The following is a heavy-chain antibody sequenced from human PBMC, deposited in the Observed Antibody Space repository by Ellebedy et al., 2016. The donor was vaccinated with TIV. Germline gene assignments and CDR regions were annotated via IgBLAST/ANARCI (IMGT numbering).Heavy chain of an antibody. V-gene: IGHV3-23*01. CDR1: GFTFSIYA. CDR2: ISDSGSDT. D-gene: IGHD3-16*01. CDR3: VTGDYFWGDY. J-gene: IGHJ4*02. Sequence: GESLKISCAASGFTFSIYALSWVRQAPGKGLEWVSGISDSGSDTYYADSVKGRFTISRDNSKNTLYLQMNSLRAEDTAVYHCVTGDYFWGDYWGQGTLVTVSS.